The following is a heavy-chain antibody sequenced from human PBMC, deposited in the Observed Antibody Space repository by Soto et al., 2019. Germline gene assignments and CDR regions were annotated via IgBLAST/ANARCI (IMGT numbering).Heavy chain of an antibody. Sequence: SETLSLTCTVSGGSISSYYWSWIRQPPGKGLEWIGYIYYSGSTNYNPSLKSRVTISVDTSKNQFSLKLSSVTAADTAVYYCARGVNYYGRSYYFDYWGQGALVTVSS. V-gene: IGHV4-59*01. CDR2: IYYSGST. CDR1: GGSISSYY. CDR3: ARGVNYYGRSYYFDY. J-gene: IGHJ4*02. D-gene: IGHD3-10*01.